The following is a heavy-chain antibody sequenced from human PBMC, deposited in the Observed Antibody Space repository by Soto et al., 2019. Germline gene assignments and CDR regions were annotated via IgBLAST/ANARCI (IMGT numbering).Heavy chain of an antibody. CDR2: FDPEDGET. D-gene: IGHD6-13*01. CDR1: GYPLTELS. CDR3: ATPPPYSSHDAFDI. V-gene: IGHV1-24*01. Sequence: GASLKLSCKFSGYPLTELSIHWVRQAPGKGLEWMGGFDPEDGETIYAQKFQGRVTMTEDTSTDTAYMELSSLRSEDTAVYYCATPPPYSSHDAFDIWGQGTMVTVSS. J-gene: IGHJ3*02.